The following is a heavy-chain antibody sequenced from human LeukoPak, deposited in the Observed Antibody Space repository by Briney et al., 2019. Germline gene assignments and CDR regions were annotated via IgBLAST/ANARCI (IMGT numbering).Heavy chain of an antibody. CDR3: ARVPYYHDSSGYYYAYFDY. J-gene: IGHJ4*02. V-gene: IGHV4-59*01. CDR2: IYYSGST. CDR1: GGSISTYY. D-gene: IGHD3-22*01. Sequence: SETLSLTCTVSGGSISTYYWNWIRQPPGKGLEWIGFIYYSGSTSYNPSLKSRVTISVDTSTNQFSLKLSSVTAADTAVYYCARVPYYHDSSGYYYAYFDYWGRGTLVTVSS.